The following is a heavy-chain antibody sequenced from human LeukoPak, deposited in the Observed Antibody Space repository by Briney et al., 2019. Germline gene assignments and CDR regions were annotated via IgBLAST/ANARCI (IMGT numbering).Heavy chain of an antibody. Sequence: GGSLRLSCAASGFTFSSYAMSWVRQAPGKGLEWVSAISGSGGSTYYADSVKGRFTISRDNAKNSLYLQMNSLRAEDTAVYYCARDRDRYFDYWGQGTLVTVSS. D-gene: IGHD2-15*01. J-gene: IGHJ4*02. CDR1: GFTFSSYA. CDR3: ARDRDRYFDY. CDR2: ISGSGGST. V-gene: IGHV3-23*01.